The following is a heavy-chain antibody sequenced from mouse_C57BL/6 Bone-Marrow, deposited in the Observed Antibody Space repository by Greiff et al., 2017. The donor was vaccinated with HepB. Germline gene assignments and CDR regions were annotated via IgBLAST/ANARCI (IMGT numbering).Heavy chain of an antibody. Sequence: QVQLQQPGAELVKPGASVKMSCKASGYTFTSYWITWVKQRPGQGLEWIGDIYPGSGSTNYNEKFKSKATLTVDTSSSTAYMQLSSLTSEDSADYYCVRPSYYCGSSYFDCGGQGTTLTVSS. CDR3: VRPSYYCGSSYFDC. V-gene: IGHV1-55*01. J-gene: IGHJ2*01. D-gene: IGHD1-1*01. CDR1: GYTFTSYW. CDR2: IYPGSGST.